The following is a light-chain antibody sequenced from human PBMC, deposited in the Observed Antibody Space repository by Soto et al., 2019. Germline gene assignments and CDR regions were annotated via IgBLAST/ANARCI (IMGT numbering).Light chain of an antibody. CDR1: TSNIGSNT. J-gene: IGLJ2*01. V-gene: IGLV1-44*01. CDR3: AAWDDSLNGRV. Sequence: QSVLTQPPSASGTPGQRVTISCSGGTSNIGSNTVNWYQQLPGTAPKLLIYRNHQRPSGVSDRFSGSKSGTSASLAISGLPSEHEADYYCAAWDDSLNGRVFGGRTKLTVL. CDR2: RNH.